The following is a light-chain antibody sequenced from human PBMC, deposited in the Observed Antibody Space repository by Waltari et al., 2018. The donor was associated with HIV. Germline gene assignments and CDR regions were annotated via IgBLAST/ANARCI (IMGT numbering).Light chain of an antibody. Sequence: SSELTQDPAVSVALGQTVRITCQGDSLRSYYASWYQQKPGQAPVLVIYGKNNRPSRIPDRFSGSSSGNTASLTITGAQAEDEADYYCHSRDSSANPVVFGGGTKLTVL. CDR1: SLRSYY. J-gene: IGLJ2*01. V-gene: IGLV3-19*01. CDR2: GKN. CDR3: HSRDSSANPVV.